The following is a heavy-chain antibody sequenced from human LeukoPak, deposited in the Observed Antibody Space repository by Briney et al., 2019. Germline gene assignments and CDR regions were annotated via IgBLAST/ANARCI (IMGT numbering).Heavy chain of an antibody. CDR3: ARDDYGSGSYYNLY. Sequence: ASVKVSCKASGGTFSSYAISWVRQAPGQGLEWMGIINPSGGSTSYAQKFQGRVTMTRDTSTSTVYMELSSLRSEDTAVYYCARDDYGSGSYYNLYWGQGTLVTVSS. J-gene: IGHJ4*02. D-gene: IGHD3-10*01. V-gene: IGHV1-46*01. CDR1: GGTFSSYA. CDR2: INPSGGST.